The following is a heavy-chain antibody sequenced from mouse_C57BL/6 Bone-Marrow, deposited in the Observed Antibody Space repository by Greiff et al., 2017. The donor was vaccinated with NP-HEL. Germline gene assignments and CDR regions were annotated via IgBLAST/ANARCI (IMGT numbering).Heavy chain of an antibody. CDR3: RYLLDAMDY. V-gene: IGHV14-4*01. CDR1: GFNIKDDY. D-gene: IGHD5-1*01. Sequence: EVQLQESGAELVRPGASVKLSCTASGFNIKDDYMHWVQQSPEQGLEWIGWIDPEDGDTEYASKFQGQATITADTASNTAYLQLSSLTSEDTAVYYCRYLLDAMDYWGQGTLVTVSS. CDR2: IDPEDGDT. J-gene: IGHJ4*01.